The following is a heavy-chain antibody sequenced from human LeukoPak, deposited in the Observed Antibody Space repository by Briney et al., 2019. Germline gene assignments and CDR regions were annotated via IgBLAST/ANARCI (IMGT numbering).Heavy chain of an antibody. D-gene: IGHD3-10*01. J-gene: IGHJ4*02. CDR2: IYWDDDK. Sequence: ESGPTLVKPTQTLTLTCTFSGFSLSTSGVGVGWIRQPPGKALEWLALIYWDDDKRYSPSLKSRLTSTKDTSKNQVVLTMTNMDPVDTATSYCAGYGSGSIGFDYWGQGTLVTVSS. CDR1: GFSLSTSGVG. CDR3: AGYGSGSIGFDY. V-gene: IGHV2-5*02.